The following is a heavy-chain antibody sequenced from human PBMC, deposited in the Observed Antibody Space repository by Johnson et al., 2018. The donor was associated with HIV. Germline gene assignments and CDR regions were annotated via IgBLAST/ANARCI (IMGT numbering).Heavy chain of an antibody. J-gene: IGHJ3*01. Sequence: QVHLVESGGGVVQPGGSLRLSCTASGFTFSSFGMHWVRQAPGKGLEWVAFIRYDTSNKYYADSVKGRFTISRDNSRNTLDLQMNSLRAEDTAVYYCAKDPAVVPPICFDVWGQGTVVTVSS. CDR1: GFTFSSFG. V-gene: IGHV3-30*02. CDR2: IRYDTSNK. CDR3: AKDPAVVPPICFDV. D-gene: IGHD3-22*01.